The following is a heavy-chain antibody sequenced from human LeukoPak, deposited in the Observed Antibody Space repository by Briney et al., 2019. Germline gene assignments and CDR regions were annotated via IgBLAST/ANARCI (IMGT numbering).Heavy chain of an antibody. CDR2: ISA. J-gene: IGHJ4*02. CDR3: ARDTYYYDSSGYLSDY. V-gene: IGHV1-18*01. CDR1: GYTFSTYG. Sequence: GASVKVSCKASGYTFSTYGINWVRQAPGQGLEWMGWISAYARKLQGRVTMTTDTSTNTAYMELRSLRSDDTAVYYCARDTYYYDSSGYLSDYWGQGTLVTVSS. D-gene: IGHD3-22*01.